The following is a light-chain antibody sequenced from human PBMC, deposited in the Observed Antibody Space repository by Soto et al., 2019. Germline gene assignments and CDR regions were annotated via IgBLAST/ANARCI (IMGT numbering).Light chain of an antibody. J-gene: IGKJ1*01. V-gene: IGKV3-20*01. Sequence: EIVLTQSPGTLSLSPGESVTISCRASQRGSSSYLAWYQQKPGQAPRLLIYGASSRATGIADRFSSSGSGTDFTLTISRLEPEDFAVYSCQRYGSGPWTFGQGKKVEIK. CDR3: QRYGSGPWT. CDR1: QRGSSSY. CDR2: GAS.